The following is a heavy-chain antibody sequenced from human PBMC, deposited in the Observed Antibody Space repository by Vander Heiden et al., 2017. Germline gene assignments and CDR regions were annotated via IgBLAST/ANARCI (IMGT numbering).Heavy chain of an antibody. V-gene: IGHV3-23*01. CDR3: AKHYGPNTVTGGFGY. CDR2: ISGSGGST. CDR1: GFSFSSYA. D-gene: IGHD6-19*01. J-gene: IGHJ4*02. Sequence: EVQLLESGGGLVQPGGSLRLYCAVSGFSFSSYAMSWVRQAPGKGLEWVAVISGSGGSTYNADSVKGRFTISRDNSKNTLYLQMNSLRAEDTAVYYCAKHYGPNTVTGGFGYWGQGTLVTVSS.